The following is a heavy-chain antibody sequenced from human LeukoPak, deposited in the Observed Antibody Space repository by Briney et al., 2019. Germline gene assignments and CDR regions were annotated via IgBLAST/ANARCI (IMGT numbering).Heavy chain of an antibody. CDR3: ARDGHSSSFDI. CDR2: IYPYSGAT. CDR1: GYTFTGYY. J-gene: IGHJ3*02. Sequence: ASVKVSCKASGYTFTGYYMHWVRQAPGQGLEWMGWIYPYSGATNYAQRFQGRVTMTRDTSISTAYMELSGLRSDDTAVYYCARDGHSSSFDIWGQGTMVTVSS. D-gene: IGHD6-13*01. V-gene: IGHV1-2*02.